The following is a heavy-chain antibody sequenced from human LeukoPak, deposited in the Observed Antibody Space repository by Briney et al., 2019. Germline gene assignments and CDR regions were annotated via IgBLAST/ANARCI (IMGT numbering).Heavy chain of an antibody. J-gene: IGHJ4*02. CDR3: AKLMRSYNWNEFDY. V-gene: IGHV3-23*01. CDR2: ISGSGGST. D-gene: IGHD1-1*01. Sequence: GGSLRLSCAASGFTCSSYAMSWVRQAPGKGLEWVSAISGSGGSTYYADSVKGRFTISRDNSKNTLYLQMNSLRAEDTAVYYCAKLMRSYNWNEFDYWGQGTLVTVSS. CDR1: GFTCSSYA.